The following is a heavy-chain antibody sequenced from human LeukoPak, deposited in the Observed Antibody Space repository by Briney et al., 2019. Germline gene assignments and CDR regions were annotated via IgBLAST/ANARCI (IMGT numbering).Heavy chain of an antibody. D-gene: IGHD5-18*01. Sequence: PGGSLRLSCAASGFTFSSYAMTWVRQAPGKGLECVSATSGSGGGTYYADSVKGRFTISRDNSKNTLYLQMNSLRGEDSAVYFCAKTSGYSYQYYFDFWGQGTLVTVSS. V-gene: IGHV3-23*01. CDR1: GFTFSSYA. J-gene: IGHJ4*02. CDR2: TSGSGGGT. CDR3: AKTSGYSYQYYFDF.